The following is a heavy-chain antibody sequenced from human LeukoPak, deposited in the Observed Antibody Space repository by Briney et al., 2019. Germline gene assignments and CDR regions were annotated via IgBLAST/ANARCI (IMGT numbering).Heavy chain of an antibody. CDR3: VRDRKAPFYYYDSSGPHGGAFDI. V-gene: IGHV1-8*01. CDR1: GYTFTSYD. D-gene: IGHD3-22*01. Sequence: ASVKVSCKASGYTFTSYDINWVRQATGQGLEWMGWMIPNSGNTGYAQKFQGRVTMTRNTSISTAYMELSSLRSEDTAVYYCVRDRKAPFYYYDSSGPHGGAFDIWGQRTMVTVSS. J-gene: IGHJ3*02. CDR2: MIPNSGNT.